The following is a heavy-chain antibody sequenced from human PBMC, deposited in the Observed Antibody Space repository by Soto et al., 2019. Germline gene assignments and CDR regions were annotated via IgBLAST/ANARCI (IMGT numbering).Heavy chain of an antibody. CDR3: AKCGHYDMLTGQGGFDP. V-gene: IGHV3-23*01. CDR1: GLNFTKHP. D-gene: IGHD3-9*01. J-gene: IGHJ5*02. CDR2: ISGRTGDT. Sequence: EMQVLESGGGMVQPGGSLRLSCEASGLNFTKHPMIWVRQGPGKGLEWVAAISGRTGDTAYADSVRGRFTLSRDNSKNTLHLQMNSLRGDDTALYYCAKCGHYDMLTGQGGFDPWGLGTLVTVAS.